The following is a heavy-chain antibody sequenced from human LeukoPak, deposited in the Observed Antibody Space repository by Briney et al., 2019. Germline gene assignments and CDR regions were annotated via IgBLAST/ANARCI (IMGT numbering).Heavy chain of an antibody. CDR2: ISSSGNT. Sequence: SETLSLTCTVSGGSTSSGNYCWGWIRQPPGKGLEWIGGISSSGNTYYNPSLKSRITIFIDTSKNHFSLKLSSVSAADTAVYYCARLGAGPTYYDFWSGYSSFYFDYWGQGTLVTVSS. V-gene: IGHV4-39*02. CDR3: ARLGAGPTYYDFWSGYSSFYFDY. J-gene: IGHJ4*02. D-gene: IGHD3-3*01. CDR1: GGSTSSGNYC.